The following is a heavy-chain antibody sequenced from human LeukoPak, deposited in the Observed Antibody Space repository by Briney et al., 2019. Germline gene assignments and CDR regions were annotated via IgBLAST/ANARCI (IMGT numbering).Heavy chain of an antibody. J-gene: IGHJ6*04. CDR1: GFTFSIYG. V-gene: IGHV3-48*04. Sequence: TGGSLRLSCVASGFTFSIYGMHWVRQAPGKGVEWVSSITSGASAIYYADSVKGQFTCSRDNVNISLYLQMNSLRAEDTAVYYCAELGITMIGGVWGKGTTVTISS. D-gene: IGHD3-10*02. CDR3: AELGITMIGGV. CDR2: ITSGASAI.